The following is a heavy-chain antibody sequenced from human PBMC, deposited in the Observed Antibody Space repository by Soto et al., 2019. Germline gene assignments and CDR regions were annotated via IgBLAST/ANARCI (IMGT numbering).Heavy chain of an antibody. J-gene: IGHJ4*02. CDR1: GYFFTSYY. CDR3: AREITYGGGSFSLGL. V-gene: IGHV1-2*02. D-gene: IGHD3-10*01. Sequence: ASVKVSCKTSGYFFTSYYIHWVRQAPGQGLEWVGWINPNNGGTNSAQKFQGRVTTTSDTSISTAYMEMSRLRSDDTALYYCAREITYGGGSFSLGLWGQGTLVTVSS. CDR2: INPNNGGT.